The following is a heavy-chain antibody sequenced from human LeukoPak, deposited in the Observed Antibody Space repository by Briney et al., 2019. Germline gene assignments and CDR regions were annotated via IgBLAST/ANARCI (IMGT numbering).Heavy chain of an antibody. V-gene: IGHV1-69*04. CDR1: GSTFTGYY. CDR2: IIPILGIA. CDR3: ARDIVATENWFDP. Sequence: GASVKVSCKASGSTFTGYYVHWVRQAPGQGLEWMGRIIPILGIANYAQKFQGRVTITADKSTSTAYMELSSLRSEDTAVYYCARDIVATENWFDPWGQGTLVTVSS. J-gene: IGHJ5*02. D-gene: IGHD5-12*01.